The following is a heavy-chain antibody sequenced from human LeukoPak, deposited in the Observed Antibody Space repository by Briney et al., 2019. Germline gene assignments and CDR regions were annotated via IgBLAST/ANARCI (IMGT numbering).Heavy chain of an antibody. V-gene: IGHV3-21*01. Sequence: GGSLRLSCAASGFTFSIYSVTWVRQAPGKGLEWVASISSTSSYIYYADSVKGRFTISRDNAKNSLYLQMNSLRAEDTAVYYCAKGKYSSAVDYWGQGTLVTVSS. CDR3: AKGKYSSAVDY. D-gene: IGHD6-25*01. CDR1: GFTFSIYS. J-gene: IGHJ4*02. CDR2: ISSTSSYI.